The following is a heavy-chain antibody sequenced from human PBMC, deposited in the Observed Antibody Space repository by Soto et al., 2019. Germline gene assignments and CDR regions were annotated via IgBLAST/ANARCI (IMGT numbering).Heavy chain of an antibody. CDR2: IDPTDSYT. J-gene: IGHJ6*02. D-gene: IGHD2-2*01. V-gene: IGHV5-10-1*01. CDR3: ARRYCSSASCPRNYYGMDV. Sequence: PGESLKISCQGSGYSFTNYWISWVRQMPVKGLEWMGRIDPTDSYTNYSPSFQGHVTISTDKSISTAYLQWSSLKASDTAMYYCARRYCSSASCPRNYYGMDVWGQGTTVTVSS. CDR1: GYSFTNYW.